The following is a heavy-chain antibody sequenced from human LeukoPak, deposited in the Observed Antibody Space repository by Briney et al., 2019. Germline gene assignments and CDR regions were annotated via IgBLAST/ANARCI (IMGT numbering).Heavy chain of an antibody. Sequence: ASVKVSCKASGYTFTGYYMHWVRQAPGQGLEWMGWINPNSGGTNYAQKFQGRVTMTRDTSISTAYMELSRLRSDDTAVYYCAIAAADPYNWFNPWGQGTLVTVSS. CDR3: AIAAADPYNWFNP. J-gene: IGHJ5*02. D-gene: IGHD6-13*01. V-gene: IGHV1-2*02. CDR2: INPNSGGT. CDR1: GYTFTGYY.